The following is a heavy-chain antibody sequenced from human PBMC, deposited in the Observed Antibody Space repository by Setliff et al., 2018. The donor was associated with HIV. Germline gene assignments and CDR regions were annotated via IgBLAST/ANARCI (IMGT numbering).Heavy chain of an antibody. Sequence: PSETLSLTCTVSDASISNYHWRWIRQPPGKGLEWIGYIYYSGSTNYNPSLKSRVTISIDTSTNQFSLKLSSVTAADTAVYYCARLFIPNYFDPWGQGTLVTVSS. V-gene: IGHV4-59*08. J-gene: IGHJ5*02. D-gene: IGHD2-21*01. CDR1: DASISNYH. CDR2: IYYSGST. CDR3: ARLFIPNYFDP.